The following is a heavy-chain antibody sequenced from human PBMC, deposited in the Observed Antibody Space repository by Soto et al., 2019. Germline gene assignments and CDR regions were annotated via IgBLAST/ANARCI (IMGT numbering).Heavy chain of an antibody. CDR2: ISYDGSNK. CDR3: ARGRDGYNYYFDY. CDR1: GFTFSSYA. D-gene: IGHD5-12*01. V-gene: IGHV3-30-3*01. Sequence: QVQLVESGGGVVQPGRSLRLSCAASGFTFSSYAMHWVRQAPGKGLEWVAVISYDGSNKYYADSVKGRFTISRDNFKNTLYLQMNSLRAEDTAVYYCARGRDGYNYYFDYWGQGTLVTVSS. J-gene: IGHJ4*02.